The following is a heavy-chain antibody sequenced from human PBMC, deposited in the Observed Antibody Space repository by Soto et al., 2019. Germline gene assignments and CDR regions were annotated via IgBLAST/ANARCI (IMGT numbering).Heavy chain of an antibody. J-gene: IGHJ5*02. Sequence: GGSLRLSCAASGFTFSNAWMNWVRQAPGKGLEWVGRIKSKTDGGTTDYAAPVKGRFTISRDDSKNTLYLQMNSLKTEDTAVYYCTTMFSGYSSSWDDNWFDPWGQGTLVTVSS. CDR3: TTMFSGYSSSWDDNWFDP. CDR1: GFTFSNAW. V-gene: IGHV3-15*07. D-gene: IGHD6-13*01. CDR2: IKSKTDGGTT.